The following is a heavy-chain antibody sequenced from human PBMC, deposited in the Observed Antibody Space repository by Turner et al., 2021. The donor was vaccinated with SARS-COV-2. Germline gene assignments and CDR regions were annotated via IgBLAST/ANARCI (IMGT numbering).Heavy chain of an antibody. D-gene: IGHD6-25*01. Sequence: QVQLVQSGAEMKKPGASVKVSCKVSGYTLTEILIHWVRQAPGKGLEWMGGFDPEDRETIYAQKFQGRVTMTEDTSTDIAYMELSSLSSDDTAVYYCATDPLGWAGYDYWGQGTLVTVSS. V-gene: IGHV1-24*01. CDR1: GYTLTEIL. CDR3: ATDPLGWAGYDY. CDR2: FDPEDRET. J-gene: IGHJ4*02.